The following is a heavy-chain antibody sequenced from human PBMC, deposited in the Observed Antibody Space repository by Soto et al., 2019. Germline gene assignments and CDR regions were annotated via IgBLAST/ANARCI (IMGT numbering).Heavy chain of an antibody. J-gene: IGHJ4*02. D-gene: IGHD5-18*01. CDR2: IVVGSGNT. CDR3: ATDKGDSYGYGNY. CDR1: GFTFSNSA. V-gene: IGHV1-58*01. Sequence: SVKVSCKASGFTFSNSAVQWVRQARGQRLEWIGWIVVGSGNTNYAQKFQERVTITRDMSTTTAYMELSSLRSVDTAVYYCATDKGDSYGYGNYWGQGTLVTV.